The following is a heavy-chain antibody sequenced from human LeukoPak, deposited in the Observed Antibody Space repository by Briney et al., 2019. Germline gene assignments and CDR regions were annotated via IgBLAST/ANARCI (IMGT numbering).Heavy chain of an antibody. CDR3: AAENSSGWYGQIYYFDY. CDR1: GGSISSYY. Sequence: SETLSLTCTVSGGSISSYYWSWIRQPAGKGLEWIGRIYTSGSTNYNPSLKSRVTMSVDTSKNQFSLKLSSVTAADTAVYYCAAENSSGWYGQIYYFDYWGQGTLVTVSS. D-gene: IGHD6-19*01. CDR2: IYTSGST. J-gene: IGHJ4*02. V-gene: IGHV4-4*07.